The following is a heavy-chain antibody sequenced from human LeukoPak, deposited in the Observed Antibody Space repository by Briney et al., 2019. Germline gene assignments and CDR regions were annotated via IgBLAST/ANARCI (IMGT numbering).Heavy chain of an antibody. CDR3: AKNGDRGAYCSGGSCYPYYYYYMDV. V-gene: IGHV3-30*04. CDR2: ISSDGSNK. D-gene: IGHD2-15*01. Sequence: PGGSLRLSCAASGFSFSSYAMHWVRPAPGDGLEWVAVISSDGSNKYYADSVKGRFTISRDNSKNTLYLQMNGLRAEDTAVYYCAKNGDRGAYCSGGSCYPYYYYYMDVWGKGTTVTISS. J-gene: IGHJ6*03. CDR1: GFSFSSYA.